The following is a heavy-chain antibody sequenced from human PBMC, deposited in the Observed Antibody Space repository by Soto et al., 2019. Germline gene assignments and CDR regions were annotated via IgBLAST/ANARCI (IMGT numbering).Heavy chain of an antibody. CDR2: IYYSGST. CDR3: ARPGGGRYDYIWASYRSWFDP. V-gene: IGHV4-59*01. D-gene: IGHD3-16*02. J-gene: IGHJ5*02. Sequence: QVQLQESGPGLVKPSETLSLTCTVSGGSISSYYWSWIRQPPGKGLEWIGYIYYSGSTNYNPSLKSRVTIPVYTCKNHFPLRPSSVTAAVTAVYYCARPGGGRYDYIWASYRSWFDPWGQGTLVTVSS. CDR1: GGSISSYY.